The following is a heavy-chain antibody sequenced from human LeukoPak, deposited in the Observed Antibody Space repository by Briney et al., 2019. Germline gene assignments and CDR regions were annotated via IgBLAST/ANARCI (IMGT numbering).Heavy chain of an antibody. CDR2: IYHSGST. CDR1: GYSISSGYY. CDR3: ASPRGYDFWSGSAFDY. D-gene: IGHD3-3*01. J-gene: IGHJ4*02. V-gene: IGHV4-38-2*02. Sequence: PSETLSLTCTVSGYSISSGYYWGWIGQPPGKGLEWIGSIYHSGSTYYNPSLKSRVTISVDTSKNQFSLKLSSVTAADTAVYYCASPRGYDFWSGSAFDYWGQGTLVTVSS.